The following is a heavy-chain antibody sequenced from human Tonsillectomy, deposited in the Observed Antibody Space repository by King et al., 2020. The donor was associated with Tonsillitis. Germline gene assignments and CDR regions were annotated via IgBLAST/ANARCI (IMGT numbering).Heavy chain of an antibody. J-gene: IGHJ4*02. CDR2: INPITGGT. D-gene: IGHD3-3*01. CDR1: GYTFTGYY. Sequence: QLVQSGAEVKKSGASVKVSCKASGYTFTGYYMHWVRLVPGQGLEWMGWINPITGGTNYAQNFQGRVTMTRDTSISTAYMEVSSLRSDDSAVYYCARGEYYDFWSGYFDYWGQGTLVTVFS. CDR3: ARGEYYDFWSGYFDY. V-gene: IGHV1-2*02.